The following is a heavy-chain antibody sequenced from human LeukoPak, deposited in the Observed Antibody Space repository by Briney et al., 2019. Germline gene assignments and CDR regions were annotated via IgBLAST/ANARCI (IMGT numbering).Heavy chain of an antibody. J-gene: IGHJ6*03. CDR2: INWNGGST. V-gene: IGHV3-20*04. Sequence: GGSLRLSCAASGFTLDDYGMSWVRQAPGKGLEWVSGINWNGGSTGYADSVKGRFTISRDNAKNSLYLQMNSLRAEDTALYYCARGAYCSSTSCYKNYNYYMDVWGKGTTVTVSS. CDR1: GFTLDDYG. CDR3: ARGAYCSSTSCYKNYNYYMDV. D-gene: IGHD2-2*02.